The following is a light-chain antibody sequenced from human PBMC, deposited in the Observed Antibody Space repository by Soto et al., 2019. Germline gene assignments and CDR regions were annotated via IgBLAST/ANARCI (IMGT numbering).Light chain of an antibody. CDR3: ISYAVSRSYV. Sequence: QSALTQPASVSGSPGQSITISCSGTSSDIGTYDHVAWFQQFPGKTPKLVIYSVSDRPSGVSYRFSGSKSGNTASLTISGLQADDEADYYYISYAVSRSYVFGTWTKLTVL. CDR1: SSDIGTYDH. V-gene: IGLV2-14*01. CDR2: SVS. J-gene: IGLJ1*01.